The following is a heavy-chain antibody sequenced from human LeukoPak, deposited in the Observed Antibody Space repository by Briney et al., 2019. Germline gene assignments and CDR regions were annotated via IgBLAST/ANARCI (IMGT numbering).Heavy chain of an antibody. CDR3: ARGRERVLLWFGELGYYFDY. CDR2: ISYDGSNK. V-gene: IGHV3-30*04. D-gene: IGHD3-10*01. CDR1: GFTFSSYA. J-gene: IGHJ4*02. Sequence: GGSLRLSCAASGFTFSSYAMHWVRQAPGKGLEWVAVISYDGSNKYYADSVKGRFTISRDNPKNTLYLQMNSLRAEDTAVYYCARGRERVLLWFGELGYYFDYWGQGTLVTVSS.